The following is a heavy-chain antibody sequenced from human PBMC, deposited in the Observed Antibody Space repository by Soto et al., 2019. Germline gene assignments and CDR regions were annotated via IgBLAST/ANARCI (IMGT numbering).Heavy chain of an antibody. V-gene: IGHV3-23*01. Sequence: GGSLRLSCAASGFTFGNYAMSWVRQAPGKGLQWVSGISVSGGSTYYADSMKGRFTISRDNSKNTLYLQMNSLRVEDTAVYFCAKGMAYCGGDCYSGYYYVMDVWGQGTTVTVSS. CDR3: AKGMAYCGGDCYSGYYYVMDV. D-gene: IGHD2-21*02. CDR2: ISVSGGST. CDR1: GFTFGNYA. J-gene: IGHJ6*02.